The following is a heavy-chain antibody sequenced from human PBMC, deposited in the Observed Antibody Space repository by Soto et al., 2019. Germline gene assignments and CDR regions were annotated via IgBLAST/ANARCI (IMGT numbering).Heavy chain of an antibody. CDR3: ARGVGSGSYYNQYNWFDP. Sequence: QVQLVQSGGEVKKPGASVKVSCKASGYTFTNYGISWVRQAPGQGLEWMGWINVYNGNTKYAQKVQGRVTMTTDTSTSTAYKEMRSLRSDDTAVYYGARGVGSGSYYNQYNWFDPWGKGTLVTYSS. V-gene: IGHV1-18*01. CDR1: GYTFTNYG. J-gene: IGHJ5*02. D-gene: IGHD3-10*01. CDR2: INVYNGNT.